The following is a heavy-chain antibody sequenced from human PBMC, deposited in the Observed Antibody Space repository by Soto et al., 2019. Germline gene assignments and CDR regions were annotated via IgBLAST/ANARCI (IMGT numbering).Heavy chain of an antibody. D-gene: IGHD1-20*01. Sequence: QVQLQQWGAGLLKPSETLSLTCAVYGESVNSYYYWIWIRQPPGKGLEWIGEVNHNRGTNYYPSLKSRVTISEDTSKNQFSLNLNSVTAADTAVYYCARGSWSIRFQHWGQASLVTVSS. CDR2: VNHNRGT. V-gene: IGHV4-34*01. CDR1: GESVNSYYY. CDR3: ARGSWSIRFQH. J-gene: IGHJ1*01.